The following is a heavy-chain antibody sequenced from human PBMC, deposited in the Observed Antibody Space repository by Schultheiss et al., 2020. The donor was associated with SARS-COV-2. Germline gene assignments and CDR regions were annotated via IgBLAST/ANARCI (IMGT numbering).Heavy chain of an antibody. Sequence: ASVKVSCKASGYTFTGYYMHWVRQAPGQGLEWMGRISPDTGATDYAQKLQGRVTMTTDTSTSTAYMELSSLRSEDTAVYYCARGRWDDFWSGYQDPTPYYGMDVWGEGGTVTVAS. CDR3: ARGRWDDFWSGYQDPTPYYGMDV. CDR2: ISPDTGAT. J-gene: IGHJ6*04. CDR1: GYTFTGYY. V-gene: IGHV1-2*06. D-gene: IGHD3-3*01.